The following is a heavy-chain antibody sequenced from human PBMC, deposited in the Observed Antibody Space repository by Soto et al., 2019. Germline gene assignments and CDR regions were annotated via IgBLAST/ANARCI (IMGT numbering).Heavy chain of an antibody. D-gene: IGHD6-6*01. CDR2: SGSGGNT. J-gene: IGHJ4*02. CDR1: GFTFTTYA. Sequence: GGSLRLSCAASGFTFTTYAMSWVRQAPGKGLEWVSTSGSGGNTYYADSVKGRFTISRDNSKNTLYLQMNSLRAEDTAVYYCAKRGSSSAKYYFDYWGQGTLVTVSS. CDR3: AKRGSSSAKYYFDY. V-gene: IGHV3-23*01.